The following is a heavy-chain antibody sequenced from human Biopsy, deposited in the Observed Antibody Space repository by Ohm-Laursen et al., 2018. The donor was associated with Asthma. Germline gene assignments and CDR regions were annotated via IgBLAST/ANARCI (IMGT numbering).Heavy chain of an antibody. CDR3: ASQSSGPDFWSGYYYFDY. D-gene: IGHD3-3*01. CDR1: GFTFSTYA. V-gene: IGHV3-30-3*01. Sequence: SLRLSCTASGFTFSTYAMHWVRQAPGKGLEWVAVISYDGSNKYYADSVKGRFTISRDNSKNSLYLQMNSLRDEDTAVYCCASQSSGPDFWSGYYYFDYWGQGTLVTVSS. CDR2: ISYDGSNK. J-gene: IGHJ4*02.